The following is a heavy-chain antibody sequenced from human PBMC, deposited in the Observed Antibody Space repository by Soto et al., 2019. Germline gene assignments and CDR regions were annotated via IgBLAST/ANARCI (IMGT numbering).Heavy chain of an antibody. Sequence: ASMKVSCKASGYTFTGYYMHWVRQAPGQGLEWMGWINPNSGGTNYAQKFQGRVTMTRDTSISTAYMELSRLRSDDTAVYYCARYHDYDILTGYYYYGMDVWGQGTTVTVSS. CDR3: ARYHDYDILTGYYYYGMDV. CDR1: GYTFTGYY. D-gene: IGHD3-9*01. CDR2: INPNSGGT. J-gene: IGHJ6*02. V-gene: IGHV1-2*02.